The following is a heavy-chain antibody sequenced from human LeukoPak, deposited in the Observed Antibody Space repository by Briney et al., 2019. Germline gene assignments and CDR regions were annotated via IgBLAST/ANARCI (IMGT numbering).Heavy chain of an antibody. CDR2: IYYSGST. CDR3: ARAYYDFWSGNYYYYYMDV. CDR1: GGSISSYY. V-gene: IGHV4-59*01. D-gene: IGHD3-3*01. J-gene: IGHJ6*03. Sequence: SETLSLTCTVSGGSISSYYWSWIRQPPGKGLEWIGYIYYSGSTNYNPSLKSRVTISVDTSKNQFSLKLSSVTAADTAVYYCARAYYDFWSGNYYYYYMDVWGKGTTVTVSS.